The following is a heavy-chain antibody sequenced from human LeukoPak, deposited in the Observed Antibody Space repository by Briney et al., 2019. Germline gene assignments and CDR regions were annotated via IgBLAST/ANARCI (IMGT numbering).Heavy chain of an antibody. CDR3: AKDGNYYDSSGSPDAFDI. CDR1: GFTFSSYA. J-gene: IGHJ3*02. CDR2: IYSGGST. V-gene: IGHV3-23*03. D-gene: IGHD3-22*01. Sequence: GGSLRLSCAASGFTFSSYAMHWVRQAPGKGLEWVSVIYSGGSTYYADSVKGRFTISRDNSKNTLYLQMNSLRAEDTAVYYCAKDGNYYDSSGSPDAFDIWGQGTMVTVSS.